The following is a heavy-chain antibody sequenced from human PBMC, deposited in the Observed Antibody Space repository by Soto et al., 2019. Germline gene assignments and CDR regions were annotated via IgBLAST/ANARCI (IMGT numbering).Heavy chain of an antibody. V-gene: IGHV4-34*01. J-gene: IGHJ5*02. CDR2: INHSGST. D-gene: IGHD3-10*01. CDR3: ARYYYGSGRYNWFDP. CDR1: GGSFSGYY. Sequence: SETLSLTCAVYGGSFSGYYWSWIRQPPGKGLEWIGEINHSGSTNYNPSLKSRVTISVDTSKNQFSLKLSSVTAADTAVYYCARYYYGSGRYNWFDPWGQGTLVTV.